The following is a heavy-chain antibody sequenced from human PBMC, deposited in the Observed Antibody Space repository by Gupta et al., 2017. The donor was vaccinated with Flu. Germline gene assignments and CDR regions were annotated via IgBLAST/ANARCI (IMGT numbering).Heavy chain of an antibody. CDR3: ASLSGIAVAGITRSGFDY. J-gene: IGHJ4*02. V-gene: IGHV4-34*01. CDR2: INHSGST. CDR1: GGSFSGYY. Sequence: QVQLQQWGAGLLKPSETLSLTCAVYGGSFSGYYWSWIRQPPGKGLEWIGEINHSGSTNYNPSLKSRVTISVDTSKNQFSLKLSSVTAADTAVYYCASLSGIAVAGITRSGFDYWGQGTLVTVSS. D-gene: IGHD6-19*01.